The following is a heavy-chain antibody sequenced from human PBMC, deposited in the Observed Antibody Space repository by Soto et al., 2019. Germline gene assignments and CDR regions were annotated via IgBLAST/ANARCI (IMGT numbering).Heavy chain of an antibody. CDR2: INPNSGGT. Sequence: ASVKVSCKASGYTFTGYYMHWVRQAPGQGLEWMGWINPNSGGTNYAQKFQGRVTMTRDTSISTAYMELSRLRSDDTAVYYCASPSTGYYYYGMDVWGQGTTVTVSS. CDR3: ASPSTGYYYYGMDV. J-gene: IGHJ6*02. V-gene: IGHV1-2*02. CDR1: GYTFTGYY.